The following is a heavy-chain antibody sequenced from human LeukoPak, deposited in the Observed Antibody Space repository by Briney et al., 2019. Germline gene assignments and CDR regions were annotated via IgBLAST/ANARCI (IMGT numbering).Heavy chain of an antibody. Sequence: PGGSLRLFCAASGFTFDNYAMHWVRQVPGKGLEWVSGISWNSGSIVYVDSVKGRFTISRDNAKNSLYLQMDSLRPEDMAFYYCAKDVSLGFCSGGSCSAHFDYWGQGALVTVSS. CDR1: GFTFDNYA. D-gene: IGHD2-15*01. J-gene: IGHJ4*02. CDR2: ISWNSGSI. CDR3: AKDVSLGFCSGGSCSAHFDY. V-gene: IGHV3-9*03.